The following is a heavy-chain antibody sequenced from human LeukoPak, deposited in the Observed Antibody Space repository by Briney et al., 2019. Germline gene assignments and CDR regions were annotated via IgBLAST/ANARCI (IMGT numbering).Heavy chain of an antibody. CDR1: GGPFSGYY. J-gene: IGHJ4*02. CDR2: INHSGST. V-gene: IGHV4-34*01. Sequence: SETLSLTCAVYGGPFSGYYWSWIRQPPGKGLEWIGEINHSGSTNYNPSLKSRVTISVDTSKNQFSLKLSSVTAADTAVYYCAMKGVEGDYVPFDYWGQGTLVTVSS. D-gene: IGHD4-17*01. CDR3: AMKGVEGDYVPFDY.